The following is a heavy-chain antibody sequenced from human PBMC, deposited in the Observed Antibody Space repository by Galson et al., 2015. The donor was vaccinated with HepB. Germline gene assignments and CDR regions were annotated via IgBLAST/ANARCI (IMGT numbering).Heavy chain of an antibody. J-gene: IGHJ4*02. D-gene: IGHD6-19*01. CDR2: IVPIFGTA. CDR3: ARVFGWSNYFDY. CDR1: GGTFNNFA. V-gene: IGHV1-69*06. Sequence: SVKVSCKASGGTFNNFAISWVRQAPGQGLEWMGGIVPIFGTANFAQKFQGRVTITADTSTSTAYMELSSLISDDTAVYYCARVFGWSNYFDYWGQGTVVIVSS.